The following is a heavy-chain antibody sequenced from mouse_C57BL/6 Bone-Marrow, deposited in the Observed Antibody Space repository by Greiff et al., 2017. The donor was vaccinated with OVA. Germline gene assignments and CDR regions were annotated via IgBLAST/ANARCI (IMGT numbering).Heavy chain of an antibody. V-gene: IGHV7-1*01. CDR1: GFTFSDFY. CDR3: ARGGIYYDYDGAMDY. J-gene: IGHJ4*01. Sequence: EVKVVESGGGLVQSGRSLRLSCATSGFTFSDFYMEWVRQAPGKGLEWIAASRNKANDYTTEYSASVKGRFIVSRDTSQSILYLQMNALRAEDTAIYYCARGGIYYDYDGAMDYWGQGTSVTVSS. D-gene: IGHD2-4*01. CDR2: SRNKANDYTT.